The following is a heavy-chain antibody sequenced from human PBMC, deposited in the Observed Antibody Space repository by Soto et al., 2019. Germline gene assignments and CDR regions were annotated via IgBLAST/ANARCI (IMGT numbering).Heavy chain of an antibody. J-gene: IGHJ5*02. CDR1: GGSFNTYA. CDR3: ERALVRGVLNRFDP. V-gene: IGHV1-69*12. CDR2: IIPMFGTS. D-gene: IGHD3-10*01. Sequence: QVQLVQSGAEVKKPGSSVKVSCKASGGSFNTYAFNWVRQAPGQGLEWMGAIIPMFGTSNYAQNFQDKVTVTADEHTSTVYMELSTITSDDTAVYYCERALVRGVLNRFDPWGQGTLVTVSS.